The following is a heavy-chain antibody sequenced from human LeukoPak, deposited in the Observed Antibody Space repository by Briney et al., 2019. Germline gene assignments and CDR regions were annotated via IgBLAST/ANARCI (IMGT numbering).Heavy chain of an antibody. CDR1: RYTFTGYY. Sequence: ASVKVSCKASRYTFTGYYMHWVRQAPGQGLEWMGWINPNSGDTNYAQKFQGRVTMTRDTSITTVYMELSRLRFDDTAVYFCASGWSITGWYNNWFDPWGQGTLVTVSS. J-gene: IGHJ5*02. V-gene: IGHV1-2*02. D-gene: IGHD6-19*01. CDR3: ASGWSITGWYNNWFDP. CDR2: INPNSGDT.